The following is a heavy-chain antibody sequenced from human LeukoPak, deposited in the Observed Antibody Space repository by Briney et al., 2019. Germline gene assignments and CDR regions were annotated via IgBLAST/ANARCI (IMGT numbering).Heavy chain of an antibody. Sequence: SETLSLTCTVSGGSISNYYWSWIRQPPGKGLEWIGYIYYSGSTSYNPSLKSRVTISVDTSKNQFSLKLSSVTAADTAVYYCARVYYSSSYDYWYFDLWGRGTLVTVSS. CDR1: GGSISNYY. V-gene: IGHV4-59*01. CDR2: IYYSGST. D-gene: IGHD6-13*01. J-gene: IGHJ2*01. CDR3: ARVYYSSSYDYWYFDL.